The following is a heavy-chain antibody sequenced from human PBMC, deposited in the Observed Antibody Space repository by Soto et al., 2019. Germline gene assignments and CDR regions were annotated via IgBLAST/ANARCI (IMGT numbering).Heavy chain of an antibody. J-gene: IGHJ3*02. CDR1: GGSFSGYY. CDR3: ARPGWRNAPYDAFDI. CDR2: INHSGST. V-gene: IGHV4-34*01. Sequence: LSLTCAVYGGSFSGYYWSWIRQPPGKGLEWIGEINHSGSTNYNPSLKSRVTISVDTSKNQFSLKLSSVTAADTAVYYCARPGWRNAPYDAFDIWGQGTMVTVSS. D-gene: IGHD6-19*01.